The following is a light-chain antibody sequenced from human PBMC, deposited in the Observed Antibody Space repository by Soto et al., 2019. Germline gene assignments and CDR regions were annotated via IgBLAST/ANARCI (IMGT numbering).Light chain of an antibody. CDR3: MQGTHWPWT. Sequence: DVVMTQSPLSLPVTLGQPASISCRSSQSLIHSDGDTYLNWFQQRPGQSPRRLIYKVSDRDSGVPEIFSVSGSGTDFTLKISRVEAEDVGIYYCMQGTHWPWTFGQGTEVEIK. CDR2: KVS. CDR1: QSLIHSDGDTY. J-gene: IGKJ1*01. V-gene: IGKV2-30*02.